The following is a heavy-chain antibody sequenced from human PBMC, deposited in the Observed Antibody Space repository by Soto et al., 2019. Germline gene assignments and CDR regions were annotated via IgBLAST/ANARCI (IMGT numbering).Heavy chain of an antibody. Sequence: QVQLVESGGGVVQPGTSLRPSCVATGFTFSNYGIHWVRQAPGRGLEWVAVIWHDGSQKYLADSVRGRFTISRDNSKNTVYLQMNSLRVEDTAVYYCEGRDDPFHVWGQGTMVTVSS. CDR3: EGRDDPFHV. CDR2: IWHDGSQK. CDR1: GFTFSNYG. J-gene: IGHJ3*01. V-gene: IGHV3-33*01.